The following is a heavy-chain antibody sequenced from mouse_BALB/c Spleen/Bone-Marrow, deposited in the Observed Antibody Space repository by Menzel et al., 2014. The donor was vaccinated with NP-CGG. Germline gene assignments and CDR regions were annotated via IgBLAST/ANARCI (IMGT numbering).Heavy chain of an antibody. CDR1: GFSLTSYG. V-gene: IGHV2-9*02. Sequence: VKLVESGPGLVAPSQSLSITCTVSGFSLTSYGVHWVRQPPRKGLEWLGVIWAGGSTNYNSALMSRLSISKDNSKSQVFLKMNSLQTDDTAMYYCASMITTAWFAYWGQGTLVTVSA. CDR3: ASMITTAWFAY. D-gene: IGHD2-4*01. J-gene: IGHJ3*01. CDR2: IWAGGST.